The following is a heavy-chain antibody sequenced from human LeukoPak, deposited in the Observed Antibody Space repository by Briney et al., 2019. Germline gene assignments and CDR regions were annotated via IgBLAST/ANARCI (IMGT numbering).Heavy chain of an antibody. D-gene: IGHD1-1*01. CDR3: AKGWATTGFDI. CDR1: GDSVSSSSVP. J-gene: IGHJ3*02. V-gene: IGHV6-1*01. CDR2: TYYRSKWCT. Sequence: SQTLSLTCAISGDSVSSSSVPWNWIRQSPSRGLEWLGRTYYRSKWCTEYAVSVKSRISINADTSKNQFSLQLNSVTPDDTAVYYCAKGWATTGFDIWGPGIMVTVPS.